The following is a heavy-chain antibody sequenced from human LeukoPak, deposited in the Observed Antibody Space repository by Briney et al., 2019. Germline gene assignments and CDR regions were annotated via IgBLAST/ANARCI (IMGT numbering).Heavy chain of an antibody. J-gene: IGHJ4*02. Sequence: GGSLRLSCAASGFTFSSYGMHWVRQAPGKGLEWVAFIRYDGSNKYYADSVKGRFTISRDNSKNTLYLQMNSLRAEDTAVYYCAKALCSGGSCYSGPFDYWGQGTLVTVSS. CDR2: IRYDGSNK. CDR3: AKALCSGGSCYSGPFDY. V-gene: IGHV3-30*02. CDR1: GFTFSSYG. D-gene: IGHD2-15*01.